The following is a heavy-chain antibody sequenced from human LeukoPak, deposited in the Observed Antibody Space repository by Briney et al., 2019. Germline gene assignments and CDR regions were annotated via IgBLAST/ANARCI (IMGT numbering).Heavy chain of an antibody. V-gene: IGHV3-23*01. CDR3: ARDLGRGYSYGDY. Sequence: GGSLRLSCAASGFTFSSYAMYWVRQAPGKGLEWVSGIFGSGGSTHYADSVKGRFTISRDNAKNTLYLQMNSLRAEDTAVYYCARDLGRGYSYGDYWGQGTLVTVSS. D-gene: IGHD5-18*01. CDR2: IFGSGGST. J-gene: IGHJ4*02. CDR1: GFTFSSYA.